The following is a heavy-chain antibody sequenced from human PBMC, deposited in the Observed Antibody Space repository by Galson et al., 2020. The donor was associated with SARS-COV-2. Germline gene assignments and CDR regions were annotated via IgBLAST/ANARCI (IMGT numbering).Heavy chain of an antibody. V-gene: IGHV3-13*04. J-gene: IGHJ3*02. CDR3: ARGGDSSGMGALEI. CDR2: IGAAGRT. D-gene: IGHD3-22*01. CDR1: GFTFRSHH. Sequence: GESLKTPCAASGFTFRSHHMHWVRPLTGKGLEWVSGIGAAGRTYYPDSMKGRFTITRDNAKNSLHIKMNSLTAGDTAVYYCARGGDSSGMGALEIWGRGTMVTVSS.